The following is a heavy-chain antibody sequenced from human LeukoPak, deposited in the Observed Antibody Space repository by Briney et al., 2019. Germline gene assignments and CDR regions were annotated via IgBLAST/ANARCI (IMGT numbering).Heavy chain of an antibody. CDR1: GGSFSGYY. CDR2: INHSGST. D-gene: IGHD3-10*01. J-gene: IGHJ5*02. CDR3: ARGPITMVRGVIRKFDP. V-gene: IGHV4-34*01. Sequence: PSETLSLTCAVYGGSFSGYYWSWIRQPPGKGLEWIGEINHSGSTNYNPSLKSRVTISVDTSKNQLSLKLSSVTAADTAVYYCARGPITMVRGVIRKFDPWGQGTLVTVSS.